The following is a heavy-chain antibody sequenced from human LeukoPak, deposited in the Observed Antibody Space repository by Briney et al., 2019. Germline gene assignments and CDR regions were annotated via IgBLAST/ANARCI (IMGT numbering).Heavy chain of an antibody. CDR1: GYTFVSYG. V-gene: IGHV1-18*01. D-gene: IGHD3-9*01. CDR3: ARDLVQIFGWLSPDV. J-gene: IGHJ6*02. Sequence: ASVKVSCKASGYTFVSYGFSWVRQAPGQGLEWMGWISTDNGNTNYAQKLQGRVTMTTDTSTSTAYMELRSLRSDDTAVYYCARDLVQIFGWLSPDVWGQGTTVTASS. CDR2: ISTDNGNT.